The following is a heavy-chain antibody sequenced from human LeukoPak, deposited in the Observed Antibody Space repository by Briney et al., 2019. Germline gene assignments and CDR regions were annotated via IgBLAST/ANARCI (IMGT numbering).Heavy chain of an antibody. CDR1: GGSISSSSYY. V-gene: IGHV4-39*02. CDR3: ASTQEHGSSTSCFDY. J-gene: IGHJ4*02. Sequence: SETLSLTCTVSGGSISSSSYYGGWIRQPPGKGLGWIGSINYRGSTYYNPCLKSRVTIPVDTSKLHFSLKLSSVTAADTPVYYCASTQEHGSSTSCFDYWGQGTLVTVSS. D-gene: IGHD2-2*01. CDR2: INYRGST.